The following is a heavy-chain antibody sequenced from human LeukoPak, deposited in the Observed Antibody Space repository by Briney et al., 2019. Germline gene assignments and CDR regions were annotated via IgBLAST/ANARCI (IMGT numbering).Heavy chain of an antibody. Sequence: GGSLRLSCAASGFTFSSYSMNWVRQAPGKGLEWVSSISSSSSYIYYADSVKGRFTISRDNAKNSLYLQMNSLRAEDTAVYYCARFRGYCSSTSCYYYYGMDVWGQGTTVTVSS. CDR2: ISSSSSYI. CDR1: GFTFSSYS. D-gene: IGHD2-2*01. V-gene: IGHV3-21*01. J-gene: IGHJ6*02. CDR3: ARFRGYCSSTSCYYYYGMDV.